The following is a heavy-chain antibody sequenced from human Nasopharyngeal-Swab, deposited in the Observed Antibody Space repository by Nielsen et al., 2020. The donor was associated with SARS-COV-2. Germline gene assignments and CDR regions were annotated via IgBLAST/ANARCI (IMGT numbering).Heavy chain of an antibody. D-gene: IGHD6-19*01. V-gene: IGHV3-21*01. Sequence: LSLTCAASGFPFSAYRMNWVRQAPGKGLEWVSSINSLSTYIHYVDLVKGRFTISRDNAKSSLYLQMNSLRAEDTAVYYCARERGSSGLDGFDIWGQGTMVTVSP. CDR2: INSLSTYI. CDR1: GFPFSAYR. J-gene: IGHJ3*02. CDR3: ARERGSSGLDGFDI.